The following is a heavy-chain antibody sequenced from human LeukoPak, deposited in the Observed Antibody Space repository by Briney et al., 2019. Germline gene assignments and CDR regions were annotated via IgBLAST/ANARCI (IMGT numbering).Heavy chain of an antibody. CDR2: INPDGSST. J-gene: IGHJ4*02. CDR3: AIGCYYDSSGYCGFDY. V-gene: IGHV3-74*01. Sequence: GGSLRLSCAASGFTFSSNWMHWVRHAPGKGLVWVSRINPDGSSTIYADSVKGRVTISRDNVKNTLYLQMTSLRAEDTAVYYCAIGCYYDSSGYCGFDYWGQGPLVPVSS. CDR1: GFTFSSNW. D-gene: IGHD3-22*01.